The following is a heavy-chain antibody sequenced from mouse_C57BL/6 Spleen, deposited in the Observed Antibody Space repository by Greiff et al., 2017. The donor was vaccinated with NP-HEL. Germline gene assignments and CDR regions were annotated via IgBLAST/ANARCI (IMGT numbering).Heavy chain of an antibody. CDR1: GYSITSGYY. Sequence: EVKLMESGPGLVKPSQSLSLTCSVTGYSITSGYYWNWIRQFPGNKLEWMGYISYDGSNNYNPSRKNRISITRDTSKNQFFLKLNSVTTEDTATYYCAREGGYPAWFAYWGQGTLVTVSA. CDR3: AREGGYPAWFAY. J-gene: IGHJ3*01. V-gene: IGHV3-6*01. D-gene: IGHD2-14*01. CDR2: ISYDGSN.